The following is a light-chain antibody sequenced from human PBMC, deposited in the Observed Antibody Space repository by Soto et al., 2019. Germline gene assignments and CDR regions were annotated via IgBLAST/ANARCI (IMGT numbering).Light chain of an antibody. CDR2: LGS. J-gene: IGKJ1*01. CDR1: QSLLHRNGYNY. Sequence: DVVLTQSPLSLPVTPGEPASISCRSSQSLLHRNGYNYLDWYLQKPGQSPQLLIYLGSNRASGVPDRFSGSGSGTDFTLKISRVEAEDVGVYYCMQGTHWPWTFGQGTKVDIK. CDR3: MQGTHWPWT. V-gene: IGKV2-28*01.